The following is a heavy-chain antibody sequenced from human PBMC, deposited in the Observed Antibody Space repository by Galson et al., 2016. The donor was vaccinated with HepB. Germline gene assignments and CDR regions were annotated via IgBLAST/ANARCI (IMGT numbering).Heavy chain of an antibody. V-gene: IGHV4-61*08. CDR3: ASGFCSSGSCPPEYFQH. CDR1: GASVSSSDYF. Sequence: ETLSLTCSVSGASVSSSDYFWTWIRQPPGKGLEWIGYIYFNVGTNYNPSLKSRVIISVDTSKNQFSLKLNSVTAADTAVYYCASGFCSSGSCPPEYFQHWGQGALVTVSS. D-gene: IGHD2-15*01. CDR2: IYFNVGT. J-gene: IGHJ1*01.